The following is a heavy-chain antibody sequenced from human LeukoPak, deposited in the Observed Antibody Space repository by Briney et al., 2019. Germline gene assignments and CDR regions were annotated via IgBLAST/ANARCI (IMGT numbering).Heavy chain of an antibody. CDR2: ISSSGTDT. D-gene: IGHD3-16*01. Sequence: GGSLRLSCAASGLTFSSYAMRWVRQAPGKGLEWVSGISSSGTDTYYADSVKGRFTISRDNSKNTLYLQMNSLRAEDTAVYYCAKSTGLCRDYFDYWGQGTLVTVSS. J-gene: IGHJ4*02. CDR1: GLTFSSYA. CDR3: AKSTGLCRDYFDY. V-gene: IGHV3-23*01.